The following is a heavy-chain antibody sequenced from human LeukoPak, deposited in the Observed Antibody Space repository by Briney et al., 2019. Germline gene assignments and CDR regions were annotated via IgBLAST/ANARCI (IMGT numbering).Heavy chain of an antibody. Sequence: ESGPGLVKPSETLSLTCTVSGGSISSYYWSWIRQPPGKGLEWIGYIYYSGGTNYNPSLKSRVTISVDTSKNQFSLKLSSVTAADTAVYYCARDNWNYGSSMDVWGQGTTVTVSS. D-gene: IGHD1-7*01. J-gene: IGHJ6*02. CDR3: ARDNWNYGSSMDV. CDR2: IYYSGGT. V-gene: IGHV4-59*01. CDR1: GGSISSYY.